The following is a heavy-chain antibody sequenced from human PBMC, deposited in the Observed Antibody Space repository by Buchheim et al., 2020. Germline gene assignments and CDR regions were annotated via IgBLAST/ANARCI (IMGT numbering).Heavy chain of an antibody. CDR1: GYSFTSYW. Sequence: EVQLVQSGAEVKKPGESLRISCKGSGYSFTSYWISWVRQMPGKGLEWMGRIDPSDSYTNYSPSFQGHVTISADKSISTAYPQWSSLKASDTAMYYCARDYEPAAGSYYYYYGMDAWGQGTT. D-gene: IGHD6-13*01. CDR2: IDPSDSYT. V-gene: IGHV5-10-1*03. J-gene: IGHJ6*02. CDR3: ARDYEPAAGSYYYYYGMDA.